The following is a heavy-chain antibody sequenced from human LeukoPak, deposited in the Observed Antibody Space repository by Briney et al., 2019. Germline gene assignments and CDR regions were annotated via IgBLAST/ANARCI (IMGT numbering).Heavy chain of an antibody. CDR2: MNPNSGNT. V-gene: IGHV1-8*01. J-gene: IGHJ3*02. D-gene: IGHD3-10*01. Sequence: GASVKVSCKASGYTFTSYDINWVRQATGQGLEWMGWMNPNSGNTGYAQKFQGRVTMTRNTSISTAYMELSSLRSEDTAVYYCARELPPEYYYGSGSYSGAFDIWGQGTMVTVSS. CDR1: GYTFTSYD. CDR3: ARELPPEYYYGSGSYSGAFDI.